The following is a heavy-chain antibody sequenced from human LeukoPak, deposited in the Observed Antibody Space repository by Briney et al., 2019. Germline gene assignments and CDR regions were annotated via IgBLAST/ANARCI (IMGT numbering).Heavy chain of an antibody. J-gene: IGHJ4*02. D-gene: IGHD3-16*01. CDR3: WGKTPPRDAFDI. Sequence: GGSLRLSCAASGFTFSSYAMSWVRQAPGKGLEWVSAISGSGGSTYYADSVKGRFTISRDNSKNTLYLQMNSLRAEDTAVYYCWGKTPPRDAFDIWGQGTLVTVSS. CDR2: ISGSGGST. V-gene: IGHV3-23*01. CDR1: GFTFSSYA.